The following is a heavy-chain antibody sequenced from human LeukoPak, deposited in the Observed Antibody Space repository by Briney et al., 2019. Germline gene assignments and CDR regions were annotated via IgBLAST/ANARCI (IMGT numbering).Heavy chain of an antibody. Sequence: GGSLRLSCAASGFTFSGSAMHWVRQASGKGLEWVGRIRSKANSYATVYAASVKGRFTISRDDSKNTAYLQMNSLKTEDTAVYYCTRRAQTGTMYYYMDVWGKGTTVTVSS. CDR1: GFTFSGSA. D-gene: IGHD1-7*01. V-gene: IGHV3-73*01. CDR3: TRRAQTGTMYYYMDV. J-gene: IGHJ6*03. CDR2: IRSKANSYAT.